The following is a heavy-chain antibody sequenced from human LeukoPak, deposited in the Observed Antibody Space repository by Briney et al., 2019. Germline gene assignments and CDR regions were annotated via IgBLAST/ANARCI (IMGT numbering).Heavy chain of an antibody. V-gene: IGHV3-21*01. Sequence: GGSLRLSCAASGFTFSSYSMNWVRQAPGKGLEWVSSISSSSSYIYCADSVKGRFTISRDNAKNSLYLQMNSLRAEDTAVYYCARAADYYDSSGYYSYFDYWGQGTLVTVSS. CDR1: GFTFSSYS. CDR3: ARAADYYDSSGYYSYFDY. D-gene: IGHD3-22*01. CDR2: ISSSSSYI. J-gene: IGHJ4*02.